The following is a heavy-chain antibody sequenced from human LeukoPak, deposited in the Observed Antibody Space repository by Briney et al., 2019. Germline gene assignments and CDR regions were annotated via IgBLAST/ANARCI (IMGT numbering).Heavy chain of an antibody. Sequence: GGSLRLSCAASGFTLSNYWMSWVRQAPGKGLEWVANINQDGSQTYYVDSLKGRFTISRDNVKGSLYLQMNSLRAEDTAVFYCARHSASGSYYTYNFDYWGQGTQVTVSS. CDR1: GFTLSNYW. J-gene: IGHJ4*02. CDR2: INQDGSQT. V-gene: IGHV3-7*01. CDR3: ARHSASGSYYTYNFDY. D-gene: IGHD3-10*01.